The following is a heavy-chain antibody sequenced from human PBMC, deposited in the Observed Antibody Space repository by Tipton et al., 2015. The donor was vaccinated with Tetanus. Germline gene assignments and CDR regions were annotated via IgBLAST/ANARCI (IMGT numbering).Heavy chain of an antibody. CDR3: VRGRGLGEYSFGFEY. D-gene: IGHD4-11*01. J-gene: IGHJ4*02. CDR1: GGSITSGTYY. CDR2: IYSYNGNS. V-gene: IGHV4-39*01. Sequence: GLVKPSETLSLTCSVSGGSITSGTYYWSWVRQPPGKGLEWVGSIYSYNGNSFQNPSLKGRVTLSLDTSKNQFSLKLRSVTAADTAVYYCVRGRGLGEYSFGFEYWGQGTLVSVSS.